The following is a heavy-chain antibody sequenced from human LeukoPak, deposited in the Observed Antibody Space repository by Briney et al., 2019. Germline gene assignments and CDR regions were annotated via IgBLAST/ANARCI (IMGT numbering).Heavy chain of an antibody. D-gene: IGHD5-12*01. J-gene: IGHJ4*02. CDR1: GFTFSNAW. CDR2: IKSKTDGGTT. Sequence: GGSLRLSCAASGFTFSNAWMSWVRQAPGKGLEWVGRIKSKTDGGTTDYAAPVKGRFTISRDDSKNTLYLQMNSLKTEDTAVYYCTTLEDSGYDFDYWGQGTLVTVSS. CDR3: TTLEDSGYDFDY. V-gene: IGHV3-15*01.